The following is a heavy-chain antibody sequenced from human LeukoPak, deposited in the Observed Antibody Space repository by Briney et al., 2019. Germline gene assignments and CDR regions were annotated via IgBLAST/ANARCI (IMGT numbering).Heavy chain of an antibody. CDR1: GFTFSNYW. Sequence: GGSLRLSCAASGFTFSNYWMSWIRQAPGKGLEWVSYISSSGSTIYYADSVKGRFTISRDNAKNSLYLQMNSLRAEDTAVYYCARSYYYGSGSYFALDYWGQGTLVTVSS. CDR2: ISSSGSTI. D-gene: IGHD3-10*01. V-gene: IGHV3-11*04. J-gene: IGHJ4*02. CDR3: ARSYYYGSGSYFALDY.